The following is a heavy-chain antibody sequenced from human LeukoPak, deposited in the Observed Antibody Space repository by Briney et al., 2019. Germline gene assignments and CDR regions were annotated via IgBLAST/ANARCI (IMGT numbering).Heavy chain of an antibody. CDR2: MNPNSGNT. Sequence: ASVKFSCKASGYTFTSYGISCVRQATGQGLEWMGWMNPNSGNTGYAQKFQGRVTMTRNTSISTAYMELSSLRSEDTAVYYCARDMRIVVVTPDDAFDIWGQGTLVTVSS. CDR3: ARDMRIVVVTPDDAFDI. V-gene: IGHV1-8*02. D-gene: IGHD2-21*02. CDR1: GYTFTSYG. J-gene: IGHJ3*02.